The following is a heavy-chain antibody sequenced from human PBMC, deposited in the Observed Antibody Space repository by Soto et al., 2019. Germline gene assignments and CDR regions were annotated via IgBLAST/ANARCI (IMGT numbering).Heavy chain of an antibody. CDR3: ARSTYYYDSSGYYL. J-gene: IGHJ5*02. Sequence: QVTLKESGPVLVKPTETLTLTCTVSGFSLSNARMGVSWIRQPPGKALEWLAHIFSNDEKSYSTSLKSRLTISKDTSKSQVVLTMTNMDPVDTATYYCARSTYYYDSSGYYLWGQGTLVTVSS. CDR2: IFSNDEK. CDR1: GFSLSNARMG. V-gene: IGHV2-26*01. D-gene: IGHD3-22*01.